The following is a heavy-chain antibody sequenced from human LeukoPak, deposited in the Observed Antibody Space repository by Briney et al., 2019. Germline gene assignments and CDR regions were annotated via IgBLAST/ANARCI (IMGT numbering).Heavy chain of an antibody. V-gene: IGHV4-39*07. CDR2: IYYSGST. Sequence: PSETLSLTCTVSGGSISSSSYYWGWIRQPPGKGLEWIGSIYYSGSTYYNPSLKSRVTISVDTSKNQFSLKLSSVTAADTAVYYCARDHSPHRYSSSWSYYYYGMDVWGQGTTVTVSS. D-gene: IGHD6-13*01. CDR1: GGSISSSSYY. J-gene: IGHJ6*02. CDR3: ARDHSPHRYSSSWSYYYYGMDV.